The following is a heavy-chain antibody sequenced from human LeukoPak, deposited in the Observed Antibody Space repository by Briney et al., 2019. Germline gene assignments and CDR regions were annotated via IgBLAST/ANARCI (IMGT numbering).Heavy chain of an antibody. CDR1: GGSISSYY. CDR3: ARQGSGGRAFDI. V-gene: IGHV4-59*08. D-gene: IGHD1-26*01. Sequence: ETLSLTCIVSGGSISSYYWSWIRQPPGKGLEWIGYIHSSGSTNSNPSLKSRVTISVDTSKSKFSLKMTSVTAADTAVYYCARQGSGGRAFDIWGQGTMVTVSS. CDR2: IHSSGST. J-gene: IGHJ3*02.